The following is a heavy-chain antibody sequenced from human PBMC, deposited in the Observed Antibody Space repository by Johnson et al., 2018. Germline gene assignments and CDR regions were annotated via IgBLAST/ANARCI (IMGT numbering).Heavy chain of an antibody. Sequence: QVQLVESGAEVKKPGSSVKVSCKASGGTFSSYTISWVRQAPGQGLEWMGRIIPILGIANYAQKFQGRVTITADKSTSTAYMELSSLRSEATAGYYCARESYCSGGSCPQGYYGMDVCGQGTTVTVSS. V-gene: IGHV1-69*09. J-gene: IGHJ6*02. D-gene: IGHD2-15*01. CDR1: GGTFSSYT. CDR3: ARESYCSGGSCPQGYYGMDV. CDR2: IIPILGIA.